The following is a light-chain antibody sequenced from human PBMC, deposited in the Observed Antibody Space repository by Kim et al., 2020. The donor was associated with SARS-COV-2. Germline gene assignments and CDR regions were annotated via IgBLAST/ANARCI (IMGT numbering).Light chain of an antibody. J-gene: IGKJ5*01. Sequence: EIVLTQSPATLSLSPGERATLSCRASQSVSSYLAWYQQKPGQAPRLLIYDASNRATGIPARFSGSGSGTDFTLTISSLEPEDFAVYYYQQRSSWPPITFGQGTRVDIK. CDR2: DAS. CDR3: QQRSSWPPIT. CDR1: QSVSSY. V-gene: IGKV3-11*01.